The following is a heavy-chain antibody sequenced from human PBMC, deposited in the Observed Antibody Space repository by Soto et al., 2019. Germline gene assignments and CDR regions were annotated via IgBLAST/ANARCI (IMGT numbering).Heavy chain of an antibody. D-gene: IGHD3-22*01. J-gene: IGHJ4*02. V-gene: IGHV3-30*18. CDR2: ITYDGSNK. Sequence: GGSLRLSCAASGFTFSSYGMHWVRQAPGKGLEWVAVITYDGSNKYYADSVKGRFTISRDNSKNTLYLQMNSLRAEDTAVYYCAKSDYYDSSGYYNYWGQGTLVTVSS. CDR1: GFTFSSYG. CDR3: AKSDYYDSSGYYNY.